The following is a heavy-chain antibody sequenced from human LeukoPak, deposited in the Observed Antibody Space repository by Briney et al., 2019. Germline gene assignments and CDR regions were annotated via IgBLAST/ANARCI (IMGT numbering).Heavy chain of an antibody. D-gene: IGHD3-10*01. CDR2: IYSGGST. CDR1: GFTVSSNY. J-gene: IGHJ4*02. Sequence: GGSLRLSCAASGFTVSSNYMSWVRQAPGKGLEWVSVIYSGGSTYYADSVKGRFTISRDNSKNTLYLQMNSPRAEDTAVYYCARGYYGSGSYYNFPTYFDYWGQGTLVTVSS. CDR3: ARGYYGSGSYYNFPTYFDY. V-gene: IGHV3-66*01.